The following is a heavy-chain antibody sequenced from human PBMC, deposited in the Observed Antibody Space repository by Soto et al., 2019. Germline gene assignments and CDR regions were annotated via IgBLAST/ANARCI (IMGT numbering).Heavy chain of an antibody. V-gene: IGHV1-46*01. D-gene: IGHD3-10*01. CDR3: AREVTMVRGDAFDI. Sequence: ASLKVSCKSAGYTFTSYYMHWLRHSPGQGLEWMGIINPSGGSTSYAQKLQGRVTMTRDTSTSTVYMELSSLRSEDTAVYYCAREVTMVRGDAFDIWGQGTMVTVSS. J-gene: IGHJ3*02. CDR2: INPSGGST. CDR1: GYTFTSYY.